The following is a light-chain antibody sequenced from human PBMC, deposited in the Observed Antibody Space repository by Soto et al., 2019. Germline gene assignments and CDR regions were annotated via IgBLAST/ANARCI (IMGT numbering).Light chain of an antibody. CDR1: SSDVGGYNY. J-gene: IGLJ2*01. Sequence: QSVLTQPRSVSGSPGQSVTFSCTGTSSDVGGYNYVSWYQQHPGKAPKLMIYDVSKRPSGVPDRFSGSKSGDTASLTISGLQAEDEADYHCCSYAGSYTWVFGGGTKLTVL. CDR3: CSYAGSYTWV. V-gene: IGLV2-11*01. CDR2: DVS.